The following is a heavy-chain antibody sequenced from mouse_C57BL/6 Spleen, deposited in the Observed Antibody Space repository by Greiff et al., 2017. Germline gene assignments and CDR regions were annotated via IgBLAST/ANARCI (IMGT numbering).Heavy chain of an antibody. CDR3: AGGFAY. CDR2: IDPSDSYT. V-gene: IGHV1-59*01. CDR1: GYTFTSYW. J-gene: IGHJ3*01. Sequence: QVQLQQPGAELVRPGTSVKLSCKASGYTFTSYWMHWVKQRPGQGLEWIGVIDPSDSYTNYNQKFKGKATLTVDTSSSTAYMQLSSLTADDSAVYYCAGGFAYWGQGTLVTVSA.